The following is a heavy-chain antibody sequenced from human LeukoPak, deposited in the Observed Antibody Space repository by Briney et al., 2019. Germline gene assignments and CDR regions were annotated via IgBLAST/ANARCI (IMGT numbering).Heavy chain of an antibody. V-gene: IGHV3-30*18. CDR2: ISYDGSNK. Sequence: GGSLRLSCAASGFTFSSYGMHWVRQAPGKGLEWVAVISYDGSNKYYADSVKGRFTISRDNSKNTLYLQMNSLRTEDTAVYYCAKDDYGGFDYWGQGTLVTVSS. CDR3: AKDDYGGFDY. CDR1: GFTFSSYG. J-gene: IGHJ4*02. D-gene: IGHD4-23*01.